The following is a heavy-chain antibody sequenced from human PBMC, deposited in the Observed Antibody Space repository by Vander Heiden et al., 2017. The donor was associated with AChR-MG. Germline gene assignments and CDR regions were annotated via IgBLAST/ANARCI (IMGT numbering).Heavy chain of an antibody. Sequence: QLQLQESGPGLVKPSETLSLTCTVSGGSISSSIYYWGWIRQPPGKGLEWIGSMYYNATTYYNPSLKSRVTISVDTSKNQFSLKLSSVTAADTAVYYCARDSNWGSNWFDPWGQGTLVTVSS. V-gene: IGHV4-39*02. J-gene: IGHJ5*02. D-gene: IGHD7-27*01. CDR1: GGSISSSIYY. CDR3: ARDSNWGSNWFDP. CDR2: MYYNATT.